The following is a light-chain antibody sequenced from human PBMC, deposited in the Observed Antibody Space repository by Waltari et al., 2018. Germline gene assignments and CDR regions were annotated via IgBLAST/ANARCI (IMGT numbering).Light chain of an antibody. CDR2: KNN. CDR1: SSHIESNS. CDR3: GTWDDSLSRPV. Sequence: QSVLTQPPSASGTPGQRVTIPCPGSSSHIESNSVPWYQQFPGTAPKVLMLKNNQRPSGVSDRFSASRSGASASLAISGLRSDDEADYYCGTWDDSLSRPVFGGGTKLTVL. V-gene: IGLV1-47*01. J-gene: IGLJ3*02.